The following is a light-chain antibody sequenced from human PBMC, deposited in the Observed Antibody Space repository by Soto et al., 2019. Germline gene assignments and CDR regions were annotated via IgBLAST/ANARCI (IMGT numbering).Light chain of an antibody. V-gene: IGKV1-17*01. J-gene: IGKJ5*01. CDR3: LQHNSYPSIT. CDR2: DAS. CDR1: QTIGTY. Sequence: IEVTQSPSSLAASLGDRVTITCRASQTIGTYVNWYRQKSGAAPELLIYDASTLQSGVPSRFSGSGSGTEFTLTISSLQPEDFATYYCLQHNSYPSITFGQGTRLENK.